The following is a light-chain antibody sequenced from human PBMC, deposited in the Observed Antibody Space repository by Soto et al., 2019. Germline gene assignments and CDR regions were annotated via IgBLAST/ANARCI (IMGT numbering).Light chain of an antibody. CDR1: QVISSW. J-gene: IGKJ1*01. CDR2: KAS. Sequence: DIQMTQSPSSLSASVGDRVTITCRASQVISSWLVWYQQKPGNAPKLLIYKASTLQTGVPSRFSGSESGTEFTLTISSLQPEDFATYYCQHYNSYSEAFGQGTKVELK. V-gene: IGKV1D-16*01. CDR3: QHYNSYSEA.